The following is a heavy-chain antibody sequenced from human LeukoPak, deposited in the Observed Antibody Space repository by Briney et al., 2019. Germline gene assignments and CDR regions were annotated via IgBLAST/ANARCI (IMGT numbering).Heavy chain of an antibody. J-gene: IGHJ5*02. D-gene: IGHD2-15*01. CDR2: IIPIFGTA. V-gene: IGHV1-69*13. Sequence: GASVKVSCKASGGTFSSYAISWVRQAPGQGLEWMGGIIPIFGTANYAQKFQGRVTITADESTSTAYMELSSLRSEDTAVYYCARAPCYCSGGSCCSWFGPWGQGTLVTVSS. CDR1: GGTFSSYA. CDR3: ARAPCYCSGGSCCSWFGP.